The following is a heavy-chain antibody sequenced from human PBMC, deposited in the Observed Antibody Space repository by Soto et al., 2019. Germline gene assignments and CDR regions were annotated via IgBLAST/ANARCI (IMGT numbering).Heavy chain of an antibody. V-gene: IGHV3-20*04. Sequence: GGSLRLSCAASGFTFDDYGMSWVRQAPGKGLEWVSGINWNGGSTGYADAVEGRFTISRDNAKNSLYLQMNSLRAEDTALYYCARDSYYYDSSGYYYSGPADYWGQGTLVTVSS. CDR1: GFTFDDYG. J-gene: IGHJ4*02. D-gene: IGHD3-22*01. CDR3: ARDSYYYDSSGYYYSGPADY. CDR2: INWNGGST.